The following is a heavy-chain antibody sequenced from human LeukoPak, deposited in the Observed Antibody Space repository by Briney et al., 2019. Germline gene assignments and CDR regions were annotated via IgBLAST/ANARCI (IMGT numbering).Heavy chain of an antibody. J-gene: IGHJ3*02. V-gene: IGHV4-4*07. Sequence: SETLSLTCTVSGGSISTYYWSWIRQPAGKGLEWIGRIYFSGNTNYNPSLKSRVTMSLDTSKNQFSLRLSSVTAADTAVYYCARDGNSGKAFDIWGQGTMVTVSS. CDR1: GGSISTYY. CDR2: IYFSGNT. D-gene: IGHD5-18*01. CDR3: ARDGNSGKAFDI.